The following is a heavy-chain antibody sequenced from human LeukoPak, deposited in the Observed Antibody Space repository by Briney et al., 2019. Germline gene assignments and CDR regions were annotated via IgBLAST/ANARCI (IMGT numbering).Heavy chain of an antibody. V-gene: IGHV3-30*03. CDR1: GFTFSSYG. Sequence: GRSLRLSCAASGFTFSSYGMHWVRQAPGKGLEWVAVISYDGSNKYYADSVKGRFTISRDNSKNTLYLQMNSLRAEDTAVYYCARDQGRYSYGTGYFDYWGQGTLVTVSS. CDR3: ARDQGRYSYGTGYFDY. J-gene: IGHJ4*02. D-gene: IGHD5-18*01. CDR2: ISYDGSNK.